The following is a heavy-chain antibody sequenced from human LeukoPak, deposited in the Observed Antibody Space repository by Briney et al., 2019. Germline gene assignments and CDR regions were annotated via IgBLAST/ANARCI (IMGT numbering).Heavy chain of an antibody. V-gene: IGHV3-23*01. CDR2: ISGSGGTT. CDR3: AKAIAVAGTGRYFDY. J-gene: IGHJ4*02. Sequence: PGGSLRLSCAASGFTFSNYAMTWVRQAPGKGLEWVSGISGSGGTTYYADSVKGRFTISRDNSNNTLYVQMNSLTAEDTAVYYCAKAIAVAGTGRYFDYWGQGTLVTASS. D-gene: IGHD6-19*01. CDR1: GFTFSNYA.